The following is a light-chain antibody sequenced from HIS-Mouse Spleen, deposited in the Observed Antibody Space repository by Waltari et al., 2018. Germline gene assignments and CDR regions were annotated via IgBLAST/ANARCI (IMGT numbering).Light chain of an antibody. CDR2: EDS. CDR3: YSTDSSGNHRV. J-gene: IGLJ2*01. Sequence: SYELTQPPSVSVSPGQTARITCSGDALQKKYAYWYQQKSGQAPVLVIYEDSKRPSEIPERFSGSSSGTIATLTISGAQVEDEADYYCYSTDSSGNHRVFGGGTKLTVL. CDR1: ALQKKY. V-gene: IGLV3-10*01.